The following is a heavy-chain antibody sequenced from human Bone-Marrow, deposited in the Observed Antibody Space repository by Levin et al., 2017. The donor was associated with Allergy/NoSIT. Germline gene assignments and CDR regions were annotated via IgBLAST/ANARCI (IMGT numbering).Heavy chain of an antibody. D-gene: IGHD3-3*01. CDR1: GGTFSSYA. CDR2: IIPIFGTA. Sequence: GASVKVSCKASGGTFSSYAISWVRQAPGQGLEWMGGIIPIFGTANYAQKFQGRVTITADKSTSTAYMELSSLRSEDTAVYYCARGDYDFWSGNYYYYYMDVWGKGTTVTVSS. CDR3: ARGDYDFWSGNYYYYYMDV. V-gene: IGHV1-69*06. J-gene: IGHJ6*03.